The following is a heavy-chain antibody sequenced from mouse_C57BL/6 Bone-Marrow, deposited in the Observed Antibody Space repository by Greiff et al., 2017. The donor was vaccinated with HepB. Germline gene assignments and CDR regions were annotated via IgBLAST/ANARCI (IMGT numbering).Heavy chain of an antibody. Sequence: QVQLKESGPELVKPGASVKMSCKASGYAFSSYWMNWVKQRPGKGLEWIGQIYPGDGDTNYNGKFKGKATLTADKSSSTAYMQLSSLTSEDSAVYFCARPIYLDGSYAMDYWGQGTSVTVSS. V-gene: IGHV1-80*01. CDR3: ARPIYLDGSYAMDY. D-gene: IGHD5-5*01. CDR1: GYAFSSYW. J-gene: IGHJ4*01. CDR2: IYPGDGDT.